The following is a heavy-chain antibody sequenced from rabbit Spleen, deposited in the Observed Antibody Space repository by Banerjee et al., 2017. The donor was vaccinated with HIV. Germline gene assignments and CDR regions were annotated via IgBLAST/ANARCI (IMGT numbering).Heavy chain of an antibody. D-gene: IGHD3-1*01. V-gene: IGHV1S7*01. Sequence: QVEESGGRLVQPGGSPTLSCKAFGFTISGYWMNWVRQAPGKGLEWIGIIYPITETTYYANWVNGRFSISTDNAQHTVDLQMNSLTAADTATYFCAREDVVGSINLWGQGTLVTVS. CDR1: GFTISGYW. J-gene: IGHJ4*01. CDR3: AREDVVGSINL. CDR2: IYPITETT.